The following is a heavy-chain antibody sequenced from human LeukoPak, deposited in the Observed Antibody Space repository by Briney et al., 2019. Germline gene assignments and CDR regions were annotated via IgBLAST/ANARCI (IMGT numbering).Heavy chain of an antibody. CDR2: INPKNAGT. V-gene: IGHV1-2*02. CDR3: AKTLYVRAVPGGLDS. J-gene: IGHJ4*02. D-gene: IGHD3-16*01. Sequence: ASVKVSCKASGYTFTGHYLHWVRQVPGQGLEWMGWINPKNAGTNYAQKFQGRVTMTRDTSISTVYMELSRLTSDDTAVYYCAKTLYVRAVPGGLDSWGQGTLVSVSS. CDR1: GYTFTGHY.